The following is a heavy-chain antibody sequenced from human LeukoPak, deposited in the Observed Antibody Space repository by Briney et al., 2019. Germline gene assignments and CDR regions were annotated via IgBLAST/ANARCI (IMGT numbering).Heavy chain of an antibody. CDR1: GFTFSSYA. Sequence: GGSLRLSCAASGFTFSSYAMHWVRQAPGKGLEWVALISYDGSNKYYADSVRGRFTISRDNSKNTLFLQMNSLRTEDTALYYCAKGQEFDSWGQGTMVTVTS. J-gene: IGHJ3*02. CDR3: AKGQEFDS. CDR2: ISYDGSNK. V-gene: IGHV3-30*18.